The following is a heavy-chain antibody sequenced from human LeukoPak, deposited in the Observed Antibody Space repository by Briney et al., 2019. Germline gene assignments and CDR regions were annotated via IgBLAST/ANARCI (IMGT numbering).Heavy chain of an antibody. Sequence: AGGSLRLSCAASGFTLRNFAMSWVRQAPGKGLEWVSSIRGSGDSTYCADFVKGRFPISRDNSKQTLYLPMNSLRAADTAIYFCANVVTIFGVVIKGYFDYWGQGTLVTVSS. CDR3: ANVVTIFGVVIKGYFDY. CDR1: GFTLRNFA. CDR2: IRGSGDST. D-gene: IGHD3-3*01. J-gene: IGHJ4*02. V-gene: IGHV3-23*01.